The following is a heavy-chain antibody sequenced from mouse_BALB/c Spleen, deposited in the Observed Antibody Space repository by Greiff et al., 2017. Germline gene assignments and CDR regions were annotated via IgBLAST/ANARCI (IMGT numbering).Heavy chain of an antibody. D-gene: IGHD1-1*01. J-gene: IGHJ3*01. CDR3: TRDSITTVPWFAY. CDR1: GFTFSSYT. CDR2: ISSGGSYT. Sequence: EVKVVESGGGLVKPGGSLKLSCAASGFTFSSYTMSWVRQTPEKRLEWVATISSGGSYTYYPDSVKGRFTISRDNAKNTLYLQMSSLKSEDTAMYYCTRDSITTVPWFAYWGQGTLVTVSA. V-gene: IGHV5-6-4*01.